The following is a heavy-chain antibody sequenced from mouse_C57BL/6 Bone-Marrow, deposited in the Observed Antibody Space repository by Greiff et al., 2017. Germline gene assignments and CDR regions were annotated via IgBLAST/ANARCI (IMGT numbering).Heavy chain of an antibody. D-gene: IGHD4-1*01. Sequence: QVHVKQPGAELVKPGASVKLSCKASGYTFTSYWMHWVKQRPGRGLEWIGRIDPNSGGTKSNEKFKSKATLTVDKPSSTAYMQLSSLTSEDSAVYYCARGWDGLYYFDYWGQGTTLTVSS. J-gene: IGHJ2*01. CDR2: IDPNSGGT. V-gene: IGHV1-72*01. CDR1: GYTFTSYW. CDR3: ARGWDGLYYFDY.